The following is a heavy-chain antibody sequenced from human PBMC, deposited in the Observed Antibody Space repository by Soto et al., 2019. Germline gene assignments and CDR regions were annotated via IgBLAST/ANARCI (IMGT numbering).Heavy chain of an antibody. D-gene: IGHD3-3*01. CDR3: VRDWSGSTCPCMDV. J-gene: IGHJ6*02. CDR2: LSATGDTT. Sequence: ELQLLESGGGLVQPGGSLRLSCAASGFTFSNYALSWVRQAPGKGPEWVSTLSATGDTTYYADSVKGRFTVSRDSSKTTLYLQMNTLRAEDTAIYYCVRDWSGSTCPCMDVWGQGTTVTVSS. CDR1: GFTFSNYA. V-gene: IGHV3-23*01.